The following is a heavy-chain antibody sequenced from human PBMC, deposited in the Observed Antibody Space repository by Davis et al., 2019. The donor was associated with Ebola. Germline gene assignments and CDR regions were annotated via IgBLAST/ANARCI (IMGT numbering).Heavy chain of an antibody. Sequence: SETLSFTCSVSGYSISSDYYWGWIRQPPGKRLEWIANIYHSGTTYYNPSLKSRVTISVDTSESQFSLKLTSVTAADSAVYYCARHVDDGDNYFPSWGQGVLVTVSS. CDR2: IYHSGTT. J-gene: IGHJ4*02. D-gene: IGHD4-17*01. CDR3: ARHVDDGDNYFPS. V-gene: IGHV4-38-2*02. CDR1: GYSISSDYY.